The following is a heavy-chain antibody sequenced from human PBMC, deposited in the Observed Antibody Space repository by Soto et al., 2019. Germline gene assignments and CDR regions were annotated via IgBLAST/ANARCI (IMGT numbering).Heavy chain of an antibody. V-gene: IGHV3-30*04. CDR3: AGVDNYYALGV. Sequence: QLQLVESGGGVVQPGRSLRLSCAASASTFSNYIMHWVRQAPGKGLEWVAFISYDGSNSNYADFVEGRFTISRDNPKNMLYLQLSSLRPDDTAVYYCAGVDNYYALGVWGQGTTVTVSS. CDR1: ASTFSNYI. J-gene: IGHJ6*02. CDR2: ISYDGSNS. D-gene: IGHD2-2*03.